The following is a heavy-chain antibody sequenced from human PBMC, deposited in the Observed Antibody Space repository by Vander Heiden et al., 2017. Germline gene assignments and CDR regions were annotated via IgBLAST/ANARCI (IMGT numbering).Heavy chain of an antibody. V-gene: IGHV3-21*01. CDR1: SFSFSNSS. J-gene: IGHJ4*02. Sequence: EVQLVESGGGLVTPGGSLRLSCAASSFSFSNSSMNWVRQAPGKGLEWVSSISSSSSYIYYADSVKGRFTISRDNAKNSLYLQLNSLRAEDTAVYYCAKDSNDYGDYPSPGYFDYWGQGTLVTVSS. CDR3: AKDSNDYGDYPSPGYFDY. D-gene: IGHD4-17*01. CDR2: ISSSSSYI.